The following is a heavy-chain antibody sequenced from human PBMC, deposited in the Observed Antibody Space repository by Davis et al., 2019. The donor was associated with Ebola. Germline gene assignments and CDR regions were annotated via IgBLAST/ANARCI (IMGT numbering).Heavy chain of an antibody. D-gene: IGHD3-3*01. CDR1: GFIFSTYA. Sequence: GESLKISCAASGFIFSTYAMSWVRQTPGKGLEWVSVISGTGGSTYYVVSVRGRFTISRDNSDNTLFLQMNSLRAEDTAIYYCAKQPKSYYDFWSGYSRDFYMDVWGKGTTVTVSS. CDR2: ISGTGGST. J-gene: IGHJ6*03. CDR3: AKQPKSYYDFWSGYSRDFYMDV. V-gene: IGHV3-23*01.